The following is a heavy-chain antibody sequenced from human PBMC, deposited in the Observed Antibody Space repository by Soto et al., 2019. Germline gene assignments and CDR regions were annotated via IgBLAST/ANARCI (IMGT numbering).Heavy chain of an antibody. J-gene: IGHJ4*02. V-gene: IGHV1-18*01. D-gene: IGHD6-6*01. CDR3: XXXXDGDY. CDR2: ISAHNGNT. CDR1: GYGFTTYG. Sequence: QVHLVQSGAEVKKPGASVKVSCKGSGYGFTTYGITWVRQAPGQGLEWMAWISAHNGNTNYAQKLQGRVTVTRDTXXXXXXXXXXXXXXXXXXXXXXXXXXDGDYWGQGALVTVSS.